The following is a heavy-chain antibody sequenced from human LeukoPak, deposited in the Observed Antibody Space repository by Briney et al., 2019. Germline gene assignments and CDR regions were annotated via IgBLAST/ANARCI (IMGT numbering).Heavy chain of an antibody. V-gene: IGHV3-23*01. CDR1: GFTFSSYA. CDR3: AKDSGGRYFDWSRFDAFDI. CDR2: ISGSGGST. J-gene: IGHJ3*02. D-gene: IGHD3-9*01. Sequence: GGSLRLSCAASGFTFSSYAMSWVRQAPGKGLEWVSAISGSGGSTYYADSVKGRFTISRDNSKNTLYLQMNSLRAEDTAVYYCAKDSGGRYFDWSRFDAFDIWGQGTMVTVSS.